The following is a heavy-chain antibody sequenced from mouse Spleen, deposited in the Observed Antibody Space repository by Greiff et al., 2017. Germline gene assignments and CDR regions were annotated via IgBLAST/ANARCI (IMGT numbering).Heavy chain of an antibody. CDR2: IDPSDSET. Sequence: VQLQQSGAELVRPGSSVKLSCKASGYTFTSYWMHWVKQRPIQGLEWIGNIDPSDSETHYNQKFKDKATLTVDKSSSTAYMQLSNLTSEDSAVYYCARSDYDYPWFAFWGPGTLVTVSA. D-gene: IGHD2-4*01. J-gene: IGHJ3*01. CDR1: GYTFTSYW. V-gene: IGHV1-52*01. CDR3: ARSDYDYPWFAF.